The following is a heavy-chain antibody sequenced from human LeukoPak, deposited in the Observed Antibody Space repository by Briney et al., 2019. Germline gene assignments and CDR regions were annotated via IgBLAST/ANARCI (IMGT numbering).Heavy chain of an antibody. CDR3: AALGYCSSTSCYTWGPVGY. D-gene: IGHD2-2*02. V-gene: IGHV1-18*01. CDR1: GYTFTSYG. Sequence: GASVKVSCKASGYTFTSYGISWVRQAPGQGLEWMGWISAYNGNTNYAQKLQGRVTMTTDTSTSTAYMELRSLRSDDTAVYYCAALGYCSSTSCYTWGPVGYWGQGTLVTVSS. J-gene: IGHJ4*02. CDR2: ISAYNGNT.